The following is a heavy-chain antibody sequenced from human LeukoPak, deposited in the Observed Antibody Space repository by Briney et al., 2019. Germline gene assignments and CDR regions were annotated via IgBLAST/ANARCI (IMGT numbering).Heavy chain of an antibody. CDR1: GYTFTGYS. Sequence: ASVTVSCKASGYTFTGYSMHWVRQAPGQGLEWMGWINPNSGGTKYAQKLQGRVTMTRDTSISTAYMELSRLRSDDTAVYYCARDKGYGSGSLYAMDVWGQGTTVTVS. CDR3: ARDKGYGSGSLYAMDV. CDR2: INPNSGGT. V-gene: IGHV1-2*02. J-gene: IGHJ6*02. D-gene: IGHD3-10*01.